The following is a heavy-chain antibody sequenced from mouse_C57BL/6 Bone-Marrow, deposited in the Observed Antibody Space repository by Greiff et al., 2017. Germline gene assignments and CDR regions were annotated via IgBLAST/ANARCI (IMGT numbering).Heavy chain of an antibody. CDR2: IHPNSGST. V-gene: IGHV1-64*01. CDR3: ARRSSGYWVAY. CDR1: GYTFTSYW. D-gene: IGHD3-2*02. Sequence: QVQLQQPGAELVKPGASVKLSCKASGYTFTSYWMHWVKQRPGQGLEWIGMIHPNSGSTNYNEKFKSKATLTVDKSSSTAYMQLSSLTSEDSAVYYCARRSSGYWVAYWGQGTLVTVSA. J-gene: IGHJ3*01.